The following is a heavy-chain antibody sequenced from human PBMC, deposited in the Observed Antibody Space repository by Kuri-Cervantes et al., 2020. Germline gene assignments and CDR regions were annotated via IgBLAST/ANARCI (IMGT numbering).Heavy chain of an antibody. J-gene: IGHJ4*02. CDR2: ISAYNGNT. V-gene: IGHV1-18*01. Sequence: GSVKVSCKASGYTFTSYGISWVRQAPGQGLEWMGWISAYNGNTNYAQKLQGRVTMTTDTSTSTAYMELRSLRSDDTAVYYCARDQGGYDPYYFDYWGQGTLVTVSS. CDR1: GYTFTSYG. CDR3: ARDQGGYDPYYFDY. D-gene: IGHD5-12*01.